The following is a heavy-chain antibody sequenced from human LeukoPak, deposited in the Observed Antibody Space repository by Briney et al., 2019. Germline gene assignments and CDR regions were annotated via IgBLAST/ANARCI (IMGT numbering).Heavy chain of an antibody. CDR3: ASNYDSSGYGHDY. Sequence: GGSLTLSCAASGFTFSSYAMHWVRQAPGKGLEWVAVISYDGSNKYYADSVKVRLPISKDNSKNPLYLQMNSLRAEDTAVYYCASNYDSSGYGHDYWGQGTLVTVSS. V-gene: IGHV3-30-3*01. D-gene: IGHD3-22*01. CDR2: ISYDGSNK. J-gene: IGHJ4*02. CDR1: GFTFSSYA.